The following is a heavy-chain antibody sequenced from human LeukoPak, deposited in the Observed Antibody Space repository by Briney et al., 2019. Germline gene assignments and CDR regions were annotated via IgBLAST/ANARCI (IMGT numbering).Heavy chain of an antibody. V-gene: IGHV3-30*18. J-gene: IGHJ4*02. CDR2: ISYDGSNK. Sequence: PGGSLRLSCAASGFTFSSYGMHWVRQAPGKGLEWVAVISYDGSNKYYADSVKGRFTISRDNSKNTLYLQMNSLRAEDTAVYYCAKDSEQWLVISPIDYWGQGTLVTVSS. CDR3: AKDSEQWLVISPIDY. D-gene: IGHD6-19*01. CDR1: GFTFSSYG.